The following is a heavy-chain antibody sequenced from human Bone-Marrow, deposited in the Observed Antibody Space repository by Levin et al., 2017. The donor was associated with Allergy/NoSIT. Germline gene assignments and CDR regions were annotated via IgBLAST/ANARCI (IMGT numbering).Heavy chain of an antibody. CDR3: TRGAFDSNYHFYMDV. J-gene: IGHJ6*03. D-gene: IGHD4-11*01. CDR1: GYTFTRYD. V-gene: IGHV1-8*01. Sequence: ASVKVSCKASGYTFTRYDINWVRQAIGQGLEWMGWMNPNSGNTGYAPKFQGRVTMTRNTSTGTAFMELTSLRSEDTAVYYCTRGAFDSNYHFYMDVWGEGTTVTFSS. CDR2: MNPNSGNT.